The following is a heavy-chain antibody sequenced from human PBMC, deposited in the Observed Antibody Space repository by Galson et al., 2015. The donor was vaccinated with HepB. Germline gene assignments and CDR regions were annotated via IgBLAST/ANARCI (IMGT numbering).Heavy chain of an antibody. CDR3: ARDPEPQYYLDNIQSRVGRPLDY. V-gene: IGHV1-46*01. CDR1: GYSFTSYY. J-gene: IGHJ4*02. Sequence: SVKVSCKASGYSFTSYYIHWVRQAPGHGLEWMGIINPSGGGTSYAQKFQGRVAMTRDTSTSTIYMELSSLRSEDTAIYYCARDPEPQYYLDNIQSRVGRPLDYWGQGTLVSVSS. CDR2: INPSGGGT. D-gene: IGHD2/OR15-2a*01.